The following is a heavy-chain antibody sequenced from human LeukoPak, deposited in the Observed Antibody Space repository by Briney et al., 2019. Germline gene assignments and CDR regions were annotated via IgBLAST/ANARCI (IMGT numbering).Heavy chain of an antibody. CDR3: AREFGTVDYGGNSAYYYMDV. V-gene: IGHV4-34*01. CDR1: GGSFSGYY. J-gene: IGHJ6*03. Sequence: SETLSLTCAVYGGSFSGYYWSWIRQPPGKGLEWIGEINHSGSTNYNPSLKSRVTMSVDRSKNQFSLKLSSVTAADTAVYYCAREFGTVDYGGNSAYYYMDVWGKGTTVTVSS. CDR2: INHSGST. D-gene: IGHD4-23*01.